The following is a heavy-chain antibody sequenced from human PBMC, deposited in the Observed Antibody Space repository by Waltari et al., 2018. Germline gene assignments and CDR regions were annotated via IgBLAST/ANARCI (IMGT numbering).Heavy chain of an antibody. D-gene: IGHD3-16*01. V-gene: IGHV4-39*07. CDR2: IYYSGST. CDR1: GGSISSSSYY. CDR3: ARAVRGDYIFDY. J-gene: IGHJ4*02. Sequence: QLQLQESGPGLVKPSETLSLTCPVYGGSISSSSYYWGWVRQPPGKGLEWIGSIYYSGSTYYNPSLKSRVTISVDTSKNQFSLKLSSVTAADTAVYYCARAVRGDYIFDYWGQGTLVTVSS.